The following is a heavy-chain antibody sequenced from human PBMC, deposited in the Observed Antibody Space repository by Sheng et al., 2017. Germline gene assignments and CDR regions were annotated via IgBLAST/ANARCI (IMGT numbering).Heavy chain of an antibody. CDR1: GFTFSSYE. D-gene: IGHD2-15*01. J-gene: IGHJ6*02. CDR3: ARENSVIRYCSGGSCSRTYYGMDV. CDR2: ISSSGSTI. V-gene: IGHV3-48*03. Sequence: EVQLVESGGGLVQPGGSLRLSCAASGFTFSSYEMNWVRQAPGKGLEWVSYISSSGSTIYNADSVKGRFTISRDNAKNSLYLQMNSLRAEDTAVYYCARENSVIRYCSGGSCSRTYYGMDVWGQGTTVTVSS.